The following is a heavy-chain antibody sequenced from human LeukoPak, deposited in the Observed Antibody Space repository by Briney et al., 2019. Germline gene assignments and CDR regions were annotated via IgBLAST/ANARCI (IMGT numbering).Heavy chain of an antibody. J-gene: IGHJ3*02. D-gene: IGHD1-26*01. V-gene: IGHV3-23*01. CDR3: AKVRSPAFIVGAAQDAFDI. CDR1: GFTFSSYA. Sequence: GGSLRLSCAASGFTFSSYAMSWVRQAPGKGLEWVSAISGSGGSTYYADSVKGRFTISRGNSKNTLYLQMNSLRAEDTAVYYCAKVRSPAFIVGAAQDAFDIWGQGTMVTVSS. CDR2: ISGSGGST.